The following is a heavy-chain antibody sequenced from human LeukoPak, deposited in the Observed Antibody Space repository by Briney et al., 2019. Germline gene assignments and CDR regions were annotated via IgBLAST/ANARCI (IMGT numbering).Heavy chain of an antibody. Sequence: PSETLSLTCAVYGGSFSGYYWSWIRQPPGKGLEWIGEINHSGSTHSNPSLKSRVTISVDTSKNQFSLKLSSVTAADTAVYYCARRLLGYCSGGNCYSGYFQYWGQGTLVTVSS. J-gene: IGHJ1*01. CDR2: INHSGST. D-gene: IGHD2-15*01. V-gene: IGHV4-34*01. CDR3: ARRLLGYCSGGNCYSGYFQY. CDR1: GGSFSGYY.